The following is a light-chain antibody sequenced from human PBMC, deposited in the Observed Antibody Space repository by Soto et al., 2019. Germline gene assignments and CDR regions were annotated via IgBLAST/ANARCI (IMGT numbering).Light chain of an antibody. J-gene: IGKJ1*01. CDR1: QRISNY. V-gene: IGKV1-39*01. Sequence: DIQMTQSPSSLSASVGDRVTITCRASQRISNYLNWYQQKPGKAPKLLIYGASTLQSGVPSRFSGSGSGTDFTLTISSLQPEDFATYDCQQSFNTLWTFGQGTKVEIK. CDR3: QQSFNTLWT. CDR2: GAS.